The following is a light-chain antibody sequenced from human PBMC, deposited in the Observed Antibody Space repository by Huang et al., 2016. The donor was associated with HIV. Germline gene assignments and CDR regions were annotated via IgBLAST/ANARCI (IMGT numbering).Light chain of an antibody. CDR3: QQLNSYPIT. V-gene: IGKV1-9*01. CDR2: AAS. J-gene: IGKJ5*01. CDR1: QGISNY. Sequence: IQLTQSPSSLSASIGDRVTITCRASQGISNYVACYQQKPGKAPKLLIDAASTVQSGVPSRFSGSGSGTRFTLTINSLQPEDFATYYCQQLNSYPITFGQGTRLEIE.